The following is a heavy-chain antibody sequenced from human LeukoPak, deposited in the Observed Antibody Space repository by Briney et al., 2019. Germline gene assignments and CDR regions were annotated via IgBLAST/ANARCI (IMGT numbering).Heavy chain of an antibody. CDR1: GGSISSYY. Sequence: SQTLSLTCTVSGGSISSYYWSWIRQPPGKGLEWIGYIYYSGSTIYNPSLKSRVTISVDTSKNQFSLKLSSVTAADTAVYYCARGFGSGWYGPFDYWGQGTLVTVSS. D-gene: IGHD6-19*01. CDR3: ARGFGSGWYGPFDY. V-gene: IGHV4-59*01. CDR2: IYYSGST. J-gene: IGHJ4*02.